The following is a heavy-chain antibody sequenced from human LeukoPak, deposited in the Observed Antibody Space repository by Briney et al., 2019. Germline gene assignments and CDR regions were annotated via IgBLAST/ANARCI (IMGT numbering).Heavy chain of an antibody. CDR3: ARHWTGDTSMTDGFDL. D-gene: IGHD5-18*01. CDR2: VRYSGNT. V-gene: IGHV4-59*08. Sequence: SETLSLTCSVSGGFISTYYWSWIRQPPGKGLEWIGYVRYSGNTNYNPSLKSRVTVSLDTSKNQFSLKLSSVTAADTAVYYCARHWTGDTSMTDGFDLWGQGTTVTVSS. CDR1: GGFISTYY. J-gene: IGHJ3*01.